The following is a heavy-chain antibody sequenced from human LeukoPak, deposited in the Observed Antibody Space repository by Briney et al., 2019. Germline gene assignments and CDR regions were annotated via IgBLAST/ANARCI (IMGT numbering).Heavy chain of an antibody. J-gene: IGHJ4*02. Sequence: PSETVSLTCTVSGGTISSYYWSWIQQPPGKGLEWIGYIYYSGSTNYNPSLKSRVTISVDTSKNQFSLKLSSVTAADTAVYYCARLIGDYVWGSYRYDYWGQGTLVTVSS. D-gene: IGHD3-16*02. CDR2: IYYSGST. CDR1: GGTISSYY. CDR3: ARLIGDYVWGSYRYDY. V-gene: IGHV4-59*08.